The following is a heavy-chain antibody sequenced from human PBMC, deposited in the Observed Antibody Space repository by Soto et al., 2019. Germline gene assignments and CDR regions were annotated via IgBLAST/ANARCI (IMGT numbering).Heavy chain of an antibody. CDR1: GGTFSSYA. Sequence: QVQLVQSGAEVKKPGSSVKVSCKASGGTFSSYAISWVRQAPGQGLEWMGGIIPIFDTANYAQKFQGRVTITADESTSTAYMELSSLRSEDTAVYYCARGVGGLAAAGIYWFDPWGQGTLVTVSS. V-gene: IGHV1-69*01. CDR3: ARGVGGLAAAGIYWFDP. J-gene: IGHJ5*02. D-gene: IGHD6-13*01. CDR2: IIPIFDTA.